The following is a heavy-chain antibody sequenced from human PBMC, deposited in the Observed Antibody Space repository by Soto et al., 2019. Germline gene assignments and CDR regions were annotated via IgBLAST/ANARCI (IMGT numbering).Heavy chain of an antibody. CDR1: GFTFANAW. CDR3: TTGDDSSSWYGIYY. CDR2: INSRSDGGTT. Sequence: EVQLVESGGGLVKPGGALRLSCTGSGFTFANAWMNWVRQAPGKGLEWVGRINSRSDGGTTDYAAPANGRFNISRDDSRTTLFLQMNNLKAEVTAVYYCTTGDDSSSWYGIYYWGQGTLVTVSS. D-gene: IGHD6-13*01. V-gene: IGHV3-15*07. J-gene: IGHJ4*02.